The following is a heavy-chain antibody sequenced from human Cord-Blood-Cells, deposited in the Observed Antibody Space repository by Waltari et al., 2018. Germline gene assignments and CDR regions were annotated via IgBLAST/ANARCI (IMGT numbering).Heavy chain of an antibody. CDR3: ARAPWGWGYFDL. Sequence: QVQLQQWGAGLLKPSETLSLTCAVYGGSFSGYYWSWIRQPPGKGLEWIGESNHSGSTNYNPTLNSRVTISVDTSRNQFSLKLGSVTAADTAVYYWARAPWGWGYFDLWGRGTLVTVSS. D-gene: IGHD3-16*01. CDR2: SNHSGST. J-gene: IGHJ2*01. V-gene: IGHV4-34*01. CDR1: GGSFSGYY.